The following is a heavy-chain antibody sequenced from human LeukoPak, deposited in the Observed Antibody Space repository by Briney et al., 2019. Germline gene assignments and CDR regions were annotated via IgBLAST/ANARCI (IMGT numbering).Heavy chain of an antibody. J-gene: IGHJ4*02. CDR1: GFTFSSYW. Sequence: GGSLRLSCAASGFTFSSYWMSWVRQAPGKGLEWVANIKQDGSEKYYVDSVKGRFTISRDNAKNSLYLQMNSLRAEDTAVYYCASILAGWDNWNYSYFDYWGQGTLVTVSS. CDR2: IKQDGSEK. V-gene: IGHV3-7*01. D-gene: IGHD1-7*01. CDR3: ASILAGWDNWNYSYFDY.